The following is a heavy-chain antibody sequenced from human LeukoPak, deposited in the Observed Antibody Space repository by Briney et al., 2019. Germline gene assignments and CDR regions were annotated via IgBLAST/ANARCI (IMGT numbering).Heavy chain of an antibody. CDR2: ISWDGGST. CDR1: GFTFDDYA. J-gene: IGHJ4*02. V-gene: IGHV3-43D*03. CDR3: AKDPGTPVRPYDILTGYYFD. D-gene: IGHD3-9*01. Sequence: GGSLRLSCAASGFTFDDYAMHWVRQAPGKGLEWVSLISWDGGSTYYADSVKGRFTISRDNSKNTLYLQMNSLRAEDTAVYYCAKDPGTPVRPYDILTGYYFDWGQGTLVTVSS.